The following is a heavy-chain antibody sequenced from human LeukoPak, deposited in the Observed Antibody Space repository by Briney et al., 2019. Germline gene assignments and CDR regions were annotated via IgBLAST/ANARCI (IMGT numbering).Heavy chain of an antibody. CDR3: AKGYYGGSATHFDS. D-gene: IGHD4-23*01. J-gene: IGHJ4*02. Sequence: GGSLRLSCAASGFTFSTFAMSWVRQAPGKGLERVSVMSGSGGSCAYYADSVEGRFTISRDNSKNTLFLEMNSLRAEDTALYYCAKGYYGGSATHFDSWGQGIVVTVSS. V-gene: IGHV3-23*01. CDR1: GFTFSTFA. CDR2: MSGSGGSCA.